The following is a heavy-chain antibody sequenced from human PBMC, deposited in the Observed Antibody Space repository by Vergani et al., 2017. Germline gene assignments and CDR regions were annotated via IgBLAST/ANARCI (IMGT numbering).Heavy chain of an antibody. V-gene: IGHV3-21*01. CDR3: ARDLETRGWELPRWGPFDY. J-gene: IGHJ4*02. CDR2: ISSSSSYI. D-gene: IGHD1-26*01. Sequence: EVQLLESGGGLVQPGGSLRLSCAASGFTFSSYAMSWVRQAPGKGLEWVSSISSSSSYIYYADSVKGRFTISRDNAKNSLYLQMNSLRAEDTAVYYCARDLETRGWELPRWGPFDYWGQGTLVTVSS. CDR1: GFTFSSYA.